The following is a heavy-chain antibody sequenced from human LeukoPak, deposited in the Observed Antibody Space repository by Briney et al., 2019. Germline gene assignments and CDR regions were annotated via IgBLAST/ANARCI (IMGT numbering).Heavy chain of an antibody. D-gene: IGHD5/OR15-5a*01. J-gene: IGHJ4*02. Sequence: GGSLRLSCAASGFTFSSYGMHWVRQAPGKGLEWVAFIRYDGSNKYYADSVKGRFTISRDNSKNTLYLQMNSLKTEDTAVYYCRGVSVYDGDYWGQGTLVTVSS. CDR3: RGVSVYDGDY. V-gene: IGHV3-30*02. CDR2: IRYDGSNK. CDR1: GFTFSSYG.